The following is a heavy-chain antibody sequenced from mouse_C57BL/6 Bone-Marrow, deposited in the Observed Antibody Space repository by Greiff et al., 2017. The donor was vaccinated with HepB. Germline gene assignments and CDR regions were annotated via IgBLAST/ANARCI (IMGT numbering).Heavy chain of an antibody. CDR1: GYKFNDYY. CDR2: IDPANGNT. Sequence: EVQLQQSVAELVRPGASVKISCKASGYKFNDYYMDWVKQRPEQGLEWIGRIDPANGNTNYDQKFQGKATITADTSSNTAYMQLSSLTTEDTAIYSCAREVQYYDYTIDYWGQGTSVTVSS. J-gene: IGHJ4*01. CDR3: AREVQYYDYTIDY. D-gene: IGHD1-1*02. V-gene: IGHV14-3*01.